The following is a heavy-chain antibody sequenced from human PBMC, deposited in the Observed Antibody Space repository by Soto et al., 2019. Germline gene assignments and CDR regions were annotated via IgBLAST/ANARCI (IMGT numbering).Heavy chain of an antibody. D-gene: IGHD3-10*01. Sequence: EVQLVESGGGLVKPGGSLRLSCAASGFTFSSYRMNWVRQAPGKGLEWVSSISRSSSYIYYADSVKGRFTISRDNAKNSLYLPMTSVRAWDTAVYYCAGVLWFGELLNFDLWGRGTLVTVSS. V-gene: IGHV3-21*01. CDR1: GFTFSSYR. J-gene: IGHJ2*01. CDR3: AGVLWFGELLNFDL. CDR2: ISRSSSYI.